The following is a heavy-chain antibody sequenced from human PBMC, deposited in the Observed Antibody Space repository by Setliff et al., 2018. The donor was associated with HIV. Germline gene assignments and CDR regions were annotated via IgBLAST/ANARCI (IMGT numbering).Heavy chain of an antibody. V-gene: IGHV3-21*01. J-gene: IGHJ6*02. D-gene: IGHD2-2*01. CDR3: ARLGRYQMPLYSFYGMDV. CDR1: DFSLYDFN. Sequence: GGSLRLSCEASDFSLYDFNMNGVRQAPGKGLEWVASISSTTGYIFYADSAKGRFIISRDNTRNTVYLQMTGLRLDDTAVYYCARLGRYQMPLYSFYGMDVWGLGTTVTVSS. CDR2: ISSTTGYI.